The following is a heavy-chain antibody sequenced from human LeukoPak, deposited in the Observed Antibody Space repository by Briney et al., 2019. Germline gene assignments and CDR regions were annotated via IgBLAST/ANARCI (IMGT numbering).Heavy chain of an antibody. CDR2: ISSGSGTI. J-gene: IGHJ4*02. V-gene: IGHV3-48*01. CDR1: GFTFSTYS. D-gene: IGHD1-26*01. CDR3: ARGSGTYSLGFDY. Sequence: LPGGSLRLSCAASGFTFSTYSMNWVRQAPGKGLEWFSYISSGSGTIYYADSVKGRFTISRDNAKNSLYLQMNSLRAEDTAVYYCARGSGTYSLGFDYWGQGTLVTVSS.